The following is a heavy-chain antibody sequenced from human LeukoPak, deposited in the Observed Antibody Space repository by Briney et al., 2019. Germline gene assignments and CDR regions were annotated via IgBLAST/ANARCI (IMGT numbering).Heavy chain of an antibody. J-gene: IGHJ4*02. Sequence: GGSLRLSCAASGFTLSDYYMSWIRQAPGKELEWVSYISSSRSTIYYAASVKGRFTISRDNAKNSLYLQMNSLRAEDTVVYYCARADYGDYDQPWDYWGQGTLVTVSS. CDR3: ARADYGDYDQPWDY. V-gene: IGHV3-11*01. CDR2: ISSSRSTI. CDR1: GFTLSDYY. D-gene: IGHD4-17*01.